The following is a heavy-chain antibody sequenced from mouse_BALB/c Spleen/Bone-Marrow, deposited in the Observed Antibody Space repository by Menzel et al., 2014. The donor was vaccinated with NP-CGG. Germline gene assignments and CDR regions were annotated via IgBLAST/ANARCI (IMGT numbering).Heavy chain of an antibody. CDR2: IDPANVNT. Sequence: EVQLQQSGAELVKPGASVKLSCTASDFNIKDAYMHRVKQRPEQGLEWIGRIDPANVNTKYDTKFQGKATITADTSSNTAYLLLSSLTSEDTAVYYCAVYYYGRSSFAYWGQGTLVTVSA. D-gene: IGHD1-1*01. CDR1: DFNIKDAY. V-gene: IGHV14-3*02. J-gene: IGHJ3*01. CDR3: AVYYYGRSSFAY.